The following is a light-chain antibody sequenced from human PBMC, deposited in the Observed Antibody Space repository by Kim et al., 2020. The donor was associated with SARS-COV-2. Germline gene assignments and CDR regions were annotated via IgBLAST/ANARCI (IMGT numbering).Light chain of an antibody. CDR3: SSYTSSSTSPYV. Sequence: QSVLTQPASVSGSPGQSITISCTGTSSDVGGYNYVSWYQQHPGKAPKLMIYDVSKRPSGVSNRFSGSKSGNTASLTISGLQAEDEADYYCSSYTSSSTSPYVFGTGTKVTVL. CDR2: DVS. CDR1: SSDVGGYNY. J-gene: IGLJ1*01. V-gene: IGLV2-14*01.